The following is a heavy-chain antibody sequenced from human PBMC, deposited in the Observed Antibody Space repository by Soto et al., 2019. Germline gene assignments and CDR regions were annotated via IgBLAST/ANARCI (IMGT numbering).Heavy chain of an antibody. CDR2: TNAGNGNK. D-gene: IGHD3-10*01. Sequence: QVQLVQSGAEVKKPGASVKVSCQASGYTFTSYTLHWVRQAPGQGHEWMGWTNAGNGNKKYSQRFQGRPTITSARPASPASLELRRLNFEDKVLYYWARGGGCVGDSFFDSWGQGTLVTVSS. CDR3: ARGGGCVGDSFFDS. CDR1: GYTFTSYT. J-gene: IGHJ4*02. V-gene: IGHV1-3*01.